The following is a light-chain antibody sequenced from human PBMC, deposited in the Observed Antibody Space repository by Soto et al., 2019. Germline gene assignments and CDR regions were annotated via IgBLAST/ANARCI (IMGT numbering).Light chain of an antibody. CDR3: QQYNNWLT. J-gene: IGKJ1*01. Sequence: EIVMTQSPATLSVSPGERATLSYRASQSVSSNLAWYQQKPGQAPRLLIYGASTRATGIPARFSGSGSGTEFTLTISSLQSEDFAVYYCQQYNNWLTFGQGTKVEIK. CDR2: GAS. CDR1: QSVSSN. V-gene: IGKV3-15*01.